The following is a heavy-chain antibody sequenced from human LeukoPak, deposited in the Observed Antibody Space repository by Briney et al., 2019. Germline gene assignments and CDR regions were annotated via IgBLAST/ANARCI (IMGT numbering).Heavy chain of an antibody. D-gene: IGHD1-26*01. Sequence: GGSLRLSCAASGFTFSDYSMNWVRQAPGKGLEWVAYISSTSTTIYYADSVKGRFTISRDNAKKSLYMQMNSLRAEDTAVYYCTREVGAIDYWGQGTLVTVSS. CDR3: TREVGAIDY. CDR2: ISSTSTTI. V-gene: IGHV3-48*01. CDR1: GFTFSDYS. J-gene: IGHJ4*02.